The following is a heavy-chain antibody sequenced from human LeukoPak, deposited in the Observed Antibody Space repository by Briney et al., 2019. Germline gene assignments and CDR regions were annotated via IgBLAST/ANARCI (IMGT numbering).Heavy chain of an antibody. CDR3: ARHVAAAGDRIDH. CDR1: GGSISSSSFY. CDR2: IYYSGST. D-gene: IGHD6-13*01. J-gene: IGHJ4*02. V-gene: IGHV4-39*01. Sequence: SETPSLTCTVSGGSISSSSFYWGWIRQPPGKGLEWIGYIYYSGSTYYNPSLKSRVTISVDTSKNQFSLKLSSVTAADTAVYYCARHVAAAGDRIDHWGQGTLVTVSS.